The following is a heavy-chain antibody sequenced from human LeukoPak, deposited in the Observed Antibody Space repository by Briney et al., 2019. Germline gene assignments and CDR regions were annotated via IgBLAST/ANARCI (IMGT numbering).Heavy chain of an antibody. D-gene: IGHD3-22*01. V-gene: IGHV3-21*01. J-gene: IGHJ6*02. CDR3: ARGTRPDSSGYTYYYYGMDV. CDR1: GFTFRSYT. Sequence: GGSLRLSCAASGFTFRSYTMSWVRQAPGKGLEWVASISSSSLYIYHADSVKGRFIISSDNAKTSLFLQMNSLRAEDTAVYFCARGTRPDSSGYTYYYYGMDVWGQGTTVTVSS. CDR2: ISSSSLYI.